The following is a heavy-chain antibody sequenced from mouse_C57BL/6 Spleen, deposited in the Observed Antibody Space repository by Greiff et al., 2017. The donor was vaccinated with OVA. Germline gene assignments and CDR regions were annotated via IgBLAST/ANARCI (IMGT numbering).Heavy chain of an antibody. CDR2: IHPNSGST. V-gene: IGHV1-64*01. J-gene: IGHJ4*01. Sequence: QVQLKQPGAELVKPGASVKLSCKASGYTFTSYWMHWVKQRPGQGLEWIGMIHPNSGSTNYNEKFKSKDTLTVDKSSSTAYMQLSSLTSEDSAVYYCAKMRSNYYAMDYWGQGTSVTVSS. CDR3: AKMRSNYYAMDY. CDR1: GYTFTSYW. D-gene: IGHD5-1*01.